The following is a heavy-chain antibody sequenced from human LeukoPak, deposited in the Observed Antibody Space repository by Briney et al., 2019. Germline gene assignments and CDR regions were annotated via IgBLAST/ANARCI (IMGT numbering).Heavy chain of an antibody. J-gene: IGHJ4*02. Sequence: PSETLSLTCAVYGGSFSGYYWSWIRQPPGKGLEWIGEINHSGSTNYNPSLKSRVTISVDTSKNQFSLKLSSVTAADTAVYYCARVGGDDSYCTNGVCSTPGYYFDYWGQGTLVTVSS. V-gene: IGHV4-34*01. CDR3: ARVGGDDSYCTNGVCSTPGYYFDY. CDR2: INHSGST. D-gene: IGHD2-8*01. CDR1: GGSFSGYY.